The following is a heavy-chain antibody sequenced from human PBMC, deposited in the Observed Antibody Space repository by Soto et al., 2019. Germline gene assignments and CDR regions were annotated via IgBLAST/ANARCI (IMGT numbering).Heavy chain of an antibody. D-gene: IGHD2-2*01. J-gene: IGHJ4*02. CDR3: ARGCSSTSCRLDY. CDR2: INHSGST. CDR1: GGSFSGYY. V-gene: IGHV4-34*01. Sequence: QVQLQQWGAGLLKSSETLSLTCAVYGGSFSGYYWSWIRQPPGKGLEWIGEINHSGSTNYNPSLKSRVTISVDTSKKQFSLKLSSVTAADTAVYYCARGCSSTSCRLDYWGQGTLVTVSS.